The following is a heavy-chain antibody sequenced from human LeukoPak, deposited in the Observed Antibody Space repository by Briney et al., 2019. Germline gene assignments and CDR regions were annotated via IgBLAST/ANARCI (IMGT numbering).Heavy chain of an antibody. V-gene: IGHV4-59*01. CDR1: GGSISSYY. J-gene: IGHJ4*02. Sequence: SETLSLTCTVSGGSISSYYWSWIRQPPGKGLEWIGCIYYSGNINYNPSLKSRVTMSVDTSKNQFSLKLRSVTAADTAVYSCARMKGDYWGQGTLVTVSS. CDR2: IYYSGNI. CDR3: ARMKGDY.